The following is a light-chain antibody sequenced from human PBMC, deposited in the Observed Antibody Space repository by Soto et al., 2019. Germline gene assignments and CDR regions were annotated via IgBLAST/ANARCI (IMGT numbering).Light chain of an antibody. Sequence: QSALTQHASVSGSPGRSITISCTGTSSDVGGYNNVSWYQQHPGKAPKLMIYDVSNRPSGVSNRFSGSKSGNTASLTISGLQAEDEADYYCSSYTSSSTVVFAGGTKLTVL. CDR3: SSYTSSSTVV. CDR1: SSDVGGYNN. V-gene: IGLV2-14*01. CDR2: DVS. J-gene: IGLJ2*01.